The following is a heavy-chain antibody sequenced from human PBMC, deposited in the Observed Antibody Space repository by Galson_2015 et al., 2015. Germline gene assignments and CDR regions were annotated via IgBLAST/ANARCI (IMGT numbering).Heavy chain of an antibody. V-gene: IGHV3-48*02. CDR1: GFTFSSYS. J-gene: IGHJ6*04. Sequence: SLRLSCAASGFTFSSYSMNWVRQSPGKGLEWLSYIIPTSDTIYYADSVKGRFTISRDNGRNSLYRQMNSLRDEDTAVYYCARDKRVYDFWSGYGPSGMDVWGKGTTVTVSS. CDR3: ARDKRVYDFWSGYGPSGMDV. D-gene: IGHD3-3*01. CDR2: IIPTSDTI.